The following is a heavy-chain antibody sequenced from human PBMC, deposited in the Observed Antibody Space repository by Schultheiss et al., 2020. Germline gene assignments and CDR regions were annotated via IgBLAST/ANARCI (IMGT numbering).Heavy chain of an antibody. CDR1: GFTFSSYG. Sequence: GESLKISCAASGFTFSSYGMHWVRQAPGKGLEWVAVISYDGSNKYYADSVKGRFTISRDNSKNSLYLQMNSLRAADTAVYYCARGGGELLSWGQGTLVTVYS. CDR3: ARGGGELLS. CDR2: ISYDGSNK. J-gene: IGHJ5*02. D-gene: IGHD1-26*01. V-gene: IGHV3-30*12.